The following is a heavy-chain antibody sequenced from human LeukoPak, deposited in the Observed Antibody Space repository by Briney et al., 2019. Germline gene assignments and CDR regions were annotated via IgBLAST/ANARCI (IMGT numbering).Heavy chain of an antibody. V-gene: IGHV3-48*02. J-gene: IGHJ3*02. Sequence: GGSLRLSCAASGFTFSTYSMNWVRQAPGKGLEWISYISTGSSTKYYADSVKGRFTISRDNVKNSLYLQMNSLRDEDTAVYFCASDKAFDIWGQGTMVTVSS. CDR1: GFTFSTYS. CDR3: ASDKAFDI. CDR2: ISTGSSTK.